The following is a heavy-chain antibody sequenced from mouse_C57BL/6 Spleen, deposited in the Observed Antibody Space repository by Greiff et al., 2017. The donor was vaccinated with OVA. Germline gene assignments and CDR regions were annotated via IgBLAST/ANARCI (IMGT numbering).Heavy chain of an antibody. J-gene: IGHJ1*03. CDR2: FHPYNDDT. Sequence: VQLKQSGAELVKPGASVKMSCKASGYTFTTYPIEWMKQNHGKSLEWIGNFHPYNDDTKYNEKFKGKATLTVEKSSSTVYLELSRLTSDDSAVYYCARKGYSNYVGYFDVWGTGTTVTVSS. CDR1: GYTFTTYP. D-gene: IGHD2-5*01. V-gene: IGHV1-47*01. CDR3: ARKGYSNYVGYFDV.